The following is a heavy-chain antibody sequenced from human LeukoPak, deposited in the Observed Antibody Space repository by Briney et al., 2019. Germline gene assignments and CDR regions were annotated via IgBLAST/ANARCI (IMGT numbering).Heavy chain of an antibody. CDR2: IYTSGST. J-gene: IGHJ6*03. Sequence: SETLSLTCTVSGGSLSSYYWSWIRQPPGKGLEWIGYIYTSGSTNYNPSLKSRVTISVDTSKNQFSLKLSSVTAADTAVYYCARQKIAAAGRGTYMDVWGKGTTVTVSS. CDR3: ARQKIAAAGRGTYMDV. V-gene: IGHV4-4*09. D-gene: IGHD6-13*01. CDR1: GGSLSSYY.